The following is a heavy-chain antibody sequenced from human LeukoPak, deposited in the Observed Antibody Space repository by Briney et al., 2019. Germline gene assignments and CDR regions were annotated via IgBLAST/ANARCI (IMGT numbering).Heavy chain of an antibody. CDR3: ARAQYYYPHHYYVY. J-gene: IGHJ4*02. CDR1: GYTFTGYF. V-gene: IGHV1-2*02. D-gene: IGHD3-10*01. CDR2: INPNSGDT. Sequence: ASVTVSCKASGYTFTGYFMNWVRQAPGQGLEWMGWINPNSGDTTYAQKFQGRVTMTRDTSTSTAYMELSRLRSDDTAVYYCARAQYYYPHHYYVYLGQGTLVTVSS.